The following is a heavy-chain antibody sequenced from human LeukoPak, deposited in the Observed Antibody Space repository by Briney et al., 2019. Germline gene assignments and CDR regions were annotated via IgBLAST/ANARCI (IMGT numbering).Heavy chain of an antibody. Sequence: ASVKVSCKASGYTFTGYYMHWVQQAPGQGLEWMGWINPNSGGTNYAQKFQGRVTMTRDTSISTAYMELSRLRSDDTAVYYCARDLGPGERELYYYYYYMDVWGKGTTVTVSS. CDR3: ARDLGPGERELYYYYYYMDV. V-gene: IGHV1-2*02. J-gene: IGHJ6*03. CDR1: GYTFTGYY. CDR2: INPNSGGT. D-gene: IGHD1-7*01.